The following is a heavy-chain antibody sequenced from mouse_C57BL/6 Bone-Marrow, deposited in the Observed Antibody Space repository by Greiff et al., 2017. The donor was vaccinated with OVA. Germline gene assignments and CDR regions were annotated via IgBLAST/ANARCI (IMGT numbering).Heavy chain of an antibody. CDR1: GFTFSSYT. J-gene: IGHJ2*01. Sequence: EVKLMESGGGLVKPGGSLKLSCAASGFTFSSYTMSWVRQTPEKRLEWVATISGGGGNTYYPDSVKGRFTLSRDNAKNTLYLQMSSIGYEDATLYYGARQCGRGGPYFDDWGQGTTLTVSS. CDR3: ARQCGRGGPYFDD. CDR2: ISGGGGNT. D-gene: IGHD1-1*01. V-gene: IGHV5-9*01.